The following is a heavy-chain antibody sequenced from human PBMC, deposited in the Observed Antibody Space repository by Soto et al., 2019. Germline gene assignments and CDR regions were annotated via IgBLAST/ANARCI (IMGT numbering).Heavy chain of an antibody. J-gene: IGHJ4*02. CDR1: GFTFSTYN. D-gene: IGHD5-18*01. Sequence: EVQLVESGGGLVKSGGSLRLSCAASGFTFSTYNMNWVRQAPGKGLEWVSSISSSSSYIYYSDSVRGRFIISRDNAKNSLYLQMNSLRAEDTAVYYCAREDTYGLDYFDYWGQGTLVTVSS. V-gene: IGHV3-21*01. CDR3: AREDTYGLDYFDY. CDR2: ISSSSSYI.